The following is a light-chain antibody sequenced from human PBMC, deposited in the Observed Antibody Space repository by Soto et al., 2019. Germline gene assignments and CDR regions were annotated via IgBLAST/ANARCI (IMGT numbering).Light chain of an antibody. Sequence: DIQMTQSPSTLSASVGDRATITCRASQSISTWLAWYQQKPGKAPKLLIYDAFYLERGVPSRFSGSGSGTEFTLTISSLQPDDLATYYCQQYNSFWTFGQGTKVDIK. CDR1: QSISTW. V-gene: IGKV1-5*01. CDR2: DAF. CDR3: QQYNSFWT. J-gene: IGKJ1*01.